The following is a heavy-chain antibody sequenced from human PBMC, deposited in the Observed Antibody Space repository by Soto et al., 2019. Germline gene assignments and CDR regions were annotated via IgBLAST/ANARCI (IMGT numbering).Heavy chain of an antibody. Sequence: GGSLRLSCAASGFTFSSYSMNWVRQAPGKGLEWVSSISSSSSYIYYADSVKGRFTISRDNAENSLYLQMNSLRAEDTAVYYCARDLSGAARQAGDDYWGQGTLVTVSS. V-gene: IGHV3-21*01. CDR1: GFTFSSYS. CDR2: ISSSSSYI. J-gene: IGHJ4*02. CDR3: ARDLSGAARQAGDDY. D-gene: IGHD6-6*01.